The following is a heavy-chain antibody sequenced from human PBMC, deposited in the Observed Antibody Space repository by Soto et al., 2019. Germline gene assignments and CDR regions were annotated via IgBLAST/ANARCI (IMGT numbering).Heavy chain of an antibody. V-gene: IGHV1-2*04. Sequence: ASVKVSCKASGYIFTGYYMHWVRQAPGQGLEWMGWINPNSGDTNYTQKFQGWVTMTRDTSISTAYMELGRLRSDDTAVYYCATSRISIAVAGETEYYFDYWGQGTPVTSPQ. J-gene: IGHJ4*02. CDR3: ATSRISIAVAGETEYYFDY. CDR1: GYIFTGYY. D-gene: IGHD6-19*01. CDR2: INPNSGDT.